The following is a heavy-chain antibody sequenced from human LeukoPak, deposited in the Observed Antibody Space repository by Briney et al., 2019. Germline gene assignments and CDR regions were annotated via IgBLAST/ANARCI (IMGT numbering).Heavy chain of an antibody. D-gene: IGHD2/OR15-2a*01. CDR1: GFTFSSYA. Sequence: GGSLRLSCAASGFTFSSYAMTWVRQAPGMGLEWVSGISGSGGSTYYADSVKGRFTISRDNSKNTLYLQTTSLRADETAVYYCAKSNTYSYYYYKAVWGQGTTVTVSS. CDR3: AKSNTYSYYYYKAV. V-gene: IGHV3-23*01. CDR2: ISGSGGST. J-gene: IGHJ6*03.